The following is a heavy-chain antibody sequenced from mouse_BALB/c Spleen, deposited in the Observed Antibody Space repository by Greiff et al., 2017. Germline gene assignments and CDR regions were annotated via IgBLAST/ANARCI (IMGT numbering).Heavy chain of an antibody. CDR1: GFNIKDTY. V-gene: IGHV14-3*02. J-gene: IGHJ4*01. CDR3: LRTRWDYAGMDY. Sequence: EVKLQESGAELVKPGASVKLSCTASGFNIKDTYMHWVKQRPEQGLEWIGRIDPANGNTKYDPKFQGKATITADTSSNTAYLQLSSLTSEDTAVYYCLRTRWDYAGMDYWGQGTSVTVSS. CDR2: IDPANGNT. D-gene: IGHD1-1*02.